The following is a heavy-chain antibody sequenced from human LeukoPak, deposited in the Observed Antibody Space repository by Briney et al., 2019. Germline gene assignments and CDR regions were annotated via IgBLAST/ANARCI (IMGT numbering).Heavy chain of an antibody. D-gene: IGHD2-21*01. CDR2: IKQDGSGK. CDR1: GFTFSSYW. J-gene: IGHJ4*02. Sequence: GGSLRLSCAASGFTFSSYWMSWVRQAPGKGLEGVANIKQDGSGKYYVDSVKGRFTISRDNAKNSLYLQMNSLRAEDTAVYYCARGGGYSVYFDYWGQGTLVTVSS. V-gene: IGHV3-7*04. CDR3: ARGGGYSVYFDY.